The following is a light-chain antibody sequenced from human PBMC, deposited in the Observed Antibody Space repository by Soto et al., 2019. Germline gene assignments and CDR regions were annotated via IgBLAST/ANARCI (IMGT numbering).Light chain of an antibody. J-gene: IGLJ1*01. CDR1: SSNIGDNY. CDR2: HND. CDR3: GTWDSTLSGV. V-gene: IGLV1-51*01. Sequence: QSVLTQPPSVSAAPGQKVTISCSGSSSNIGDNYVSWYQHLPGAAHKLIIYHNDKRSSGIPDRFSGSKSGTSATLDITGLQSGDEDDYYCGTWDSTLSGVFGTGTKLTVL.